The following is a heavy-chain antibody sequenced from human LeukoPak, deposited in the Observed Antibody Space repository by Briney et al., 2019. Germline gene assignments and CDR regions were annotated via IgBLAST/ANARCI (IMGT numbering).Heavy chain of an antibody. Sequence: GGSLKLSCAASGFTFSSYGMHWVRQAPGKGLEWVAVIWYDGSNKYYADSVKGRFTISRDNSKNTLYLQMNSLRAEDTAVYYCARDGIVVVPAENYYYYYGMDVWGQGTTVTVSS. CDR2: IWYDGSNK. J-gene: IGHJ6*02. CDR1: GFTFSSYG. V-gene: IGHV3-33*01. D-gene: IGHD2-2*01. CDR3: ARDGIVVVPAENYYYYYGMDV.